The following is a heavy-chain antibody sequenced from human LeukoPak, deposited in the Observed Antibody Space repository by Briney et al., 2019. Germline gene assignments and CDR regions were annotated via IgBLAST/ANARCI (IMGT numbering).Heavy chain of an antibody. Sequence: GGSLRLSCAASGFTFSSYGMHWVRQAPGKGLEWVAVISYNARHEYYRDSVKGRFSISRDNSKNTVSLQMDGLTIEDTAVYYCVRGGSPPTSTWSLDEWGQGTLVSVSS. V-gene: IGHV3-30*03. CDR2: ISYNARHE. J-gene: IGHJ4*02. CDR1: GFTFSSYG. D-gene: IGHD2-2*01. CDR3: VRGGSPPTSTWSLDE.